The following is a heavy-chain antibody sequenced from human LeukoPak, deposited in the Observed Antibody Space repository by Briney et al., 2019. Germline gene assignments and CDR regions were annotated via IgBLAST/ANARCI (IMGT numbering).Heavy chain of an antibody. CDR1: GYSISSGYY. CDR3: ASTPKGLWFGELFSDYYMDV. J-gene: IGHJ6*03. V-gene: IGHV4-38-2*02. CDR2: IYHSGST. Sequence: PSETLSLTCTVSGYSISSGYYWGWIRQPPGKGLEWIGSIYHSGSTCYNPSLKSRVTISVDTSKNQFSLKLSSVTAADTAVYYCASTPKGLWFGELFSDYYMDVWGKGTTVTVSS. D-gene: IGHD3-10*01.